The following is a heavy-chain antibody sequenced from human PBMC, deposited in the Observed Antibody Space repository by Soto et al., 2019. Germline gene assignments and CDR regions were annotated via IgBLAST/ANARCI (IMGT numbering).Heavy chain of an antibody. Sequence: ASVKVSCKASGYTFTSYYMHWVRQAPGQGLEWMGIINPSGGSTSYAQKFQGRVTMTRDTSTSTVYMELSSLISEDTAVYYCSRYLRGYAQNYYYYGMDVWGQGTTVTVSS. CDR3: SRYLRGYAQNYYYYGMDV. V-gene: IGHV1-46*01. D-gene: IGHD5-12*01. CDR2: INPSGGST. J-gene: IGHJ6*01. CDR1: GYTFTSYY.